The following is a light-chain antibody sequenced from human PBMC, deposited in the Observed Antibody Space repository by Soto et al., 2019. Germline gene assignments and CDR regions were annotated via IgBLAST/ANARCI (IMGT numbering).Light chain of an antibody. J-gene: IGKJ1*01. CDR3: QQYGSSPLT. CDR2: GAS. V-gene: IGKV3-20*01. CDR1: QSVSSSY. Sequence: VLTQSPGTLSLSPGERATLSCRASQSVSSSYLAWYQQKPGQAPRLLIYGASNRATGIPDRFSGSGSGTDFTLTISRLEPEDFAVYYCQQYGSSPLTFGQGTKV.